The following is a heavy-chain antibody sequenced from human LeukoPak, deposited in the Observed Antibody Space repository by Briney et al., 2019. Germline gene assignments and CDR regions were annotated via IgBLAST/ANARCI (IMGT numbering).Heavy chain of an antibody. Sequence: SQTLSLTCAISGDSVSSQSGAWNWIRQSPSRGRERLGSTYYRSKWYYEYAVSLKSRVTMIPDTSKNQFFLQLSSVPPEDTAVYYCAHGLSGVGFNYWGQGTQVTVSS. CDR1: GDSVSSQSGA. CDR3: AHGLSGVGFNY. D-gene: IGHD3-10*01. V-gene: IGHV6-1*01. CDR2: TYYRSKWYY. J-gene: IGHJ4*02.